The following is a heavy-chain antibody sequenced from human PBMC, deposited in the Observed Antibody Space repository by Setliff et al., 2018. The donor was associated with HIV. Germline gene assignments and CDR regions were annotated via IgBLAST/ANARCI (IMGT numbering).Heavy chain of an antibody. Sequence: GGSLRLSCAASGFTFSSYAMNWVRQAPGKGLEWVSTISDSGGNTYYTDSVKGRFTISRDNSKNTLYLQMNSLRADDTAVYYCAYGSGSWNYWGRGTLVTVSS. CDR2: ISDSGGNT. V-gene: IGHV3-23*01. CDR1: GFTFSSYA. J-gene: IGHJ4*02. D-gene: IGHD3-10*01. CDR3: AYGSGSWNY.